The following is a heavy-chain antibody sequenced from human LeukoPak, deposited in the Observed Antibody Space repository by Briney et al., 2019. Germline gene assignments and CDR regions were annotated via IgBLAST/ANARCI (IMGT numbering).Heavy chain of an antibody. D-gene: IGHD2-15*01. J-gene: IGHJ6*02. CDR2: ISYDESDK. Sequence: GFLRTFLASPGIPLRNYCNQWGRQASGQGLELVAVISYDESDKYYADSVKGRFTISRDNSKNTLYLQMNSLRPEDTAVYYCAKGVVAATNAAYYGMDVWGQGTTVTVSS. V-gene: IGHV3-30*18. CDR3: AKGVVAATNAAYYGMDV. CDR1: GIPLRNYC.